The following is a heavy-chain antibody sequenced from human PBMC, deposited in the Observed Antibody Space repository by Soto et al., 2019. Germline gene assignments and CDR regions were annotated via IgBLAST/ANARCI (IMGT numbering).Heavy chain of an antibody. Sequence: PSDTLSLTCTVSGGSISSSSYYWGWIRQPPGTGLEWIGEINHSGSTNYNPSLKSRVTISVDTSKNQFSLKLTSVTAADTAVYYCARDKITGLFDYWGQGTLVT. V-gene: IGHV4-39*07. CDR1: GGSISSSSYY. D-gene: IGHD2-8*02. CDR2: INHSGST. J-gene: IGHJ4*02. CDR3: ARDKITGLFDY.